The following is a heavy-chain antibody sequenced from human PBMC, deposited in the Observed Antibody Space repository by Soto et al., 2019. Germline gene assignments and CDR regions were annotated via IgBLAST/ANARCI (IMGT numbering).Heavy chain of an antibody. Sequence: QVQLVQSGAEVKKPGSSVKVSCKASGGTFSSYAISWVRQAPGQGLEWMGGIIPMFGTPNYAQQFQGRVTFPADESTSTAYMELSSLRSEDTAIYYCASPYCSSSSCYQSILDSYSYGVDVWGQGTTVTVSS. J-gene: IGHJ6*02. CDR1: GGTFSSYA. V-gene: IGHV1-69*01. D-gene: IGHD2-2*01. CDR3: ASPYCSSSSCYQSILDSYSYGVDV. CDR2: IIPMFGTP.